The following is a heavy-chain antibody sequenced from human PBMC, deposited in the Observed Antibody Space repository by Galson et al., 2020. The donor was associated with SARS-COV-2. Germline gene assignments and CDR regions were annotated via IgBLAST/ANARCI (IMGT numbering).Heavy chain of an antibody. D-gene: IGHD2-15*01. V-gene: IGHV4-39*01. J-gene: IGHJ3*01. CDR2: IYSRGTT. Sequence: SETLSLTCSVSGGPMTNSTYFWGWVRQPPGKGLECLGYIYSRGTTFYSPSLAGRVTISMDTSENQFSLELASVTAADAAVYYCASAPGYCSGDICYGSLADACDVWGQGTLVTVSS. CDR1: GGPMTNSTYF. CDR3: ASAPGYCSGDICYGSLADACDV.